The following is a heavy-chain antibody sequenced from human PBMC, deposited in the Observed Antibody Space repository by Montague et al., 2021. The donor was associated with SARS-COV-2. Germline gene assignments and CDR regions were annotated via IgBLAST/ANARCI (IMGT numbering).Heavy chain of an antibody. J-gene: IGHJ4*02. CDR2: ISGSGGNT. Sequence: SLRLSCAASGFYAMSWVRQAPGKGLEWASVISGSGGNTYYADSVEGRFTISRDNSKNTLYLQINSLRAEDTAVYYCAKAPTMVRGVYFDYWGQGTLVTVSS. CDR1: GFYA. V-gene: IGHV3-23*01. D-gene: IGHD3-10*01. CDR3: AKAPTMVRGVYFDY.